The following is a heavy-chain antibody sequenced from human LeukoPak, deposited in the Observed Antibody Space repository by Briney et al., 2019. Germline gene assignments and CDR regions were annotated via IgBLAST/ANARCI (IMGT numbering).Heavy chain of an antibody. CDR3: AKALTPDYGDYYFDY. J-gene: IGHJ4*02. D-gene: IGHD4-17*01. Sequence: GGSLRLSCAASGFTFSSYGMSWVRQAPGKGLEWVSAISGSGGSTYYADSVKGRFTISRDNSKNTLYLQMNSLRAEDTAVYYCAKALTPDYGDYYFDYWGQGTLVTASS. V-gene: IGHV3-23*01. CDR1: GFTFSSYG. CDR2: ISGSGGST.